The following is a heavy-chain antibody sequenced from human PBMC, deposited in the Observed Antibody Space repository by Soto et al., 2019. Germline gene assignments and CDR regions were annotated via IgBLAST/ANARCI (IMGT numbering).Heavy chain of an antibody. V-gene: IGHV3-9*01. CDR1: GFTFDDYA. CDR3: ASSMVRGAFDY. Sequence: PGGSLRLSCAASGFTFDDYAMHWVRQAPGKGLEWVSGISWSSGGIGYADSVKGRFTISRDNAKNSLYLQMNSLRAEDTALYYCASSMVRGAFDYWGQGTLVTVSS. J-gene: IGHJ4*02. D-gene: IGHD3-10*01. CDR2: ISWSSGGI.